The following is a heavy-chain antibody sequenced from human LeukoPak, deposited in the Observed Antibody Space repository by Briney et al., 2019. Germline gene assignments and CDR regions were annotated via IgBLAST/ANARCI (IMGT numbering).Heavy chain of an antibody. V-gene: IGHV4-38-2*01. Sequence: SETLSLTCVVSGYSINNGYYWGWIRQTPGKGLEWIGSMYYNRDTYYNPSLSSRVIMSIDTSKNVFSLKLNSVTAADTAVYYCAKTVFYYDSSAYFDAFDIGAKGKRVAVSS. CDR1: GYSINNGYY. J-gene: IGHJ3*02. CDR3: AKTVFYYDSSAYFDAFDI. CDR2: MYYNRDT. D-gene: IGHD3-22*01.